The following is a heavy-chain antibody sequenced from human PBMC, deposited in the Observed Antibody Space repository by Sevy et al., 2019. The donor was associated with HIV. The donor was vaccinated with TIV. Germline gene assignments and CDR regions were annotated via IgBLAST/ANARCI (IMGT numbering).Heavy chain of an antibody. Sequence: SETLSLTCTVSGDLIDAYYWTWIRQPPGKGLGWIGYIFSRGNINYNPSLKGRLTLSLDPSKFQFSLKLTSMTAADTAMYYCARSRDSGFYSALGLWGQWTMVTVS. D-gene: IGHD4-4*01. CDR3: ARSRDSGFYSALGL. V-gene: IGHV4-59*01. CDR2: IFSRGNI. J-gene: IGHJ3*01. CDR1: GDLIDAYY.